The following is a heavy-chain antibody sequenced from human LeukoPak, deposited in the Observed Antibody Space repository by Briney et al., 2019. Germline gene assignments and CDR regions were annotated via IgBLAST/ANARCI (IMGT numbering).Heavy chain of an antibody. V-gene: IGHV3-30*18. J-gene: IGHJ4*02. CDR2: ISYDGSNK. Sequence: PGGPLRLSCAASGFTFSSYGMHWVRQAPGKGLEWVAVISYDGSNKYYADSVKGRFTISRDNSKNTLYLQMNSLRAEDTAVYYCAKLVNYNDSSGYYPSYWGQGTLVTVSS. CDR1: GFTFSSYG. D-gene: IGHD3-22*01. CDR3: AKLVNYNDSSGYYPSY.